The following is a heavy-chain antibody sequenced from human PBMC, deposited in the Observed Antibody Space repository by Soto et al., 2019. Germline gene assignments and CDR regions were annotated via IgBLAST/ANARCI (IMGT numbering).Heavy chain of an antibody. J-gene: IGHJ6*02. CDR3: ARATATKLQWYYDYYGMDV. CDR2: IIPILGIA. CDR1: GGTFSSYT. V-gene: IGHV1-69*02. Sequence: QVQLVQSGAEVKKPGSSVKVSCKASGGTFSSYTISWVRQAPGQGLEWMGRIIPILGIANYAQKFKGRVTITADKSTSTDYRELSSLRSEDTAVYYFARATATKLQWYYDYYGMDVWGQGTTVTVSS. D-gene: IGHD6-25*01.